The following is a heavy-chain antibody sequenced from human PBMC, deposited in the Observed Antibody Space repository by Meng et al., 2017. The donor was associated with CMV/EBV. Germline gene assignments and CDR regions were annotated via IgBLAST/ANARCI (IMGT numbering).Heavy chain of an antibody. J-gene: IGHJ5*02. V-gene: IGHV4-34*01. CDR3: ARGGNWFDP. Sequence: GQDQQWGAGLLKPSETLSLPCAVYGGSFSGYYWSWIRQPPGKGLEWIGEINHSGSTNYNPSLKSRVTISVDTSKNQFSLKLSSVTAADTAVYYCARGGNWFDPWGQGTLVTVSS. CDR1: GGSFSGYY. CDR2: INHSGST.